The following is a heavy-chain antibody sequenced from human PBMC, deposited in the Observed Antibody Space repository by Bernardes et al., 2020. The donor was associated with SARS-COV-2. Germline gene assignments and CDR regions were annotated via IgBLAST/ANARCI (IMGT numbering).Heavy chain of an antibody. V-gene: IGHV3-30-3*01. J-gene: IGHJ4*02. Sequence: GGSLRLSCAASGFTFSSYAMHWVRQAPGKGLEWVAVISYDGSNKYYADSVKGRFTISSDNSKNTLYLQMNSLRAEDTAVYYCARDFTFGSSWYFDYWGQGTLVTVSS. CDR2: ISYDGSNK. CDR1: GFTFSSYA. CDR3: ARDFTFGSSWYFDY. D-gene: IGHD6-13*01.